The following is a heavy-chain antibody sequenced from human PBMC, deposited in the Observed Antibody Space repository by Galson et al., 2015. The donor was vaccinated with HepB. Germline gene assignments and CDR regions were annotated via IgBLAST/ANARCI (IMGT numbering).Heavy chain of an antibody. CDR3: ARDEYYDFLSGYKNDAFDT. J-gene: IGHJ3*02. V-gene: IGHV3-21*01. D-gene: IGHD3-3*01. Sequence: SLRLSCAVSGFTFSSYSMNWVRQAPGKGLEWVSSISSSSNCIYYADSVKGRFTISRDNAKNSLYLQMNSLRAEDTAVYYCARDEYYDFLSGYKNDAFDTWGQGTMVTVSS. CDR2: ISSSSNCI. CDR1: GFTFSSYS.